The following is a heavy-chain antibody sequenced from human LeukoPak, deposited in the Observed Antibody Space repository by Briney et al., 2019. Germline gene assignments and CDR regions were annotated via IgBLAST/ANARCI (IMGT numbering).Heavy chain of an antibody. V-gene: IGHV3-15*01. CDR2: IKSKTDGGTT. CDR1: TFTFSDYG. CDR3: TRELRQDY. J-gene: IGHJ4*02. Sequence: KHWGSLRLSCIGSTFTFSDYGMHWVRQAPGKGLEWVGRIKSKTDGGTTDYATPVKGRFTISRDDSKNTLYLQMNSLKTEDTAVYYCTRELRQDYWGQGTLVTVSS. D-gene: IGHD1-26*01.